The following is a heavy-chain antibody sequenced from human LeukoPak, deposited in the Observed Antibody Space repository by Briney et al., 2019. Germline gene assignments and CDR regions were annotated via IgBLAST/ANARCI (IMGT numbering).Heavy chain of an antibody. CDR2: INAGNGNT. CDR3: ARGDTAMDEFDY. Sequence: ASVKVSCKAPGYTFTSYAMHWVRQAPGQRLEWMGWINAGNGNTKYSQKFQGRVTITRDTSASTAYMELSSLRSEDTAVYYCARGDTAMDEFDYWGQGTLVTVSS. J-gene: IGHJ4*02. CDR1: GYTFTSYA. D-gene: IGHD5-18*01. V-gene: IGHV1-3*01.